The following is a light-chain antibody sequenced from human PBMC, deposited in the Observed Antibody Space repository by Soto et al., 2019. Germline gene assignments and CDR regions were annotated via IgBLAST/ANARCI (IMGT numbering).Light chain of an antibody. V-gene: IGKV4-1*01. J-gene: IGKJ4*01. Sequence: DIVMTQSPDSLAVSLGERATINCKSSQSVLYSSNNKNYLAWYQQKPGQPPKRLIYWASTRESGVPDRFSGSGSETDFTLAISSLQAEDVAVYYCQQYYSTLTFGGGTKVEIK. CDR2: WAS. CDR3: QQYYSTLT. CDR1: QSVLYSSNNKNY.